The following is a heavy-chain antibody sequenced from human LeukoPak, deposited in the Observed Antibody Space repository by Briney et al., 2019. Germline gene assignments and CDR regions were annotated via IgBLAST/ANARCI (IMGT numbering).Heavy chain of an antibody. V-gene: IGHV4-4*02. CDR3: ARQTGSGLFILP. J-gene: IGHJ4*02. CDR2: IYHSGST. Sequence: SETLSLTCAVSGGSISSSNWWSWVRQPPGKGLEWIGEIYHSGSTNYNPSLKSRVTISLDKSKNQFSLRLTSVTAADTAVYYCARQTGSGLFILPGGQGTLVTVSS. D-gene: IGHD3/OR15-3a*01. CDR1: GGSISSSNW.